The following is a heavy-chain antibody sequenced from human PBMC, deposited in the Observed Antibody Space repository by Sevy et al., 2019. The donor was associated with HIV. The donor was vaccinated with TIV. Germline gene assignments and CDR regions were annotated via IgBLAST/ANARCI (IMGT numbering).Heavy chain of an antibody. CDR1: GFSFDSYG. CDR2: ISGSGTRT. J-gene: IGHJ6*03. D-gene: IGHD3-22*01. Sequence: GESLKISCAVSGFSFDSYGMTWVRQAPGKGLEWVSAISGSGTRTYYADSVKGRFIISRDNSKNTLDLQMNSLRAGDTAIYYCWKGGGGHYDPDEIAYYFYYYNMDVWGKGTTVTVSS. V-gene: IGHV3-23*01. CDR3: WKGGGGHYDPDEIAYYFYYYNMDV.